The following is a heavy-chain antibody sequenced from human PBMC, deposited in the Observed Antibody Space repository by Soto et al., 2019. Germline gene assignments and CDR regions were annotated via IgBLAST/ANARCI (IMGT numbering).Heavy chain of an antibody. D-gene: IGHD3-9*01. Sequence: PSETLSLTCTVSGGSISSGGYYWSWIRQHPGKGLEWIGYIYYSGSTYYNPSLKSRVTISVDTSKNQFSLKLSSVTAADTAVYYCARASSLTGYPFDYWGQGTLVTVSS. V-gene: IGHV4-31*03. CDR3: ARASSLTGYPFDY. CDR1: GGSISSGGYY. CDR2: IYYSGST. J-gene: IGHJ4*02.